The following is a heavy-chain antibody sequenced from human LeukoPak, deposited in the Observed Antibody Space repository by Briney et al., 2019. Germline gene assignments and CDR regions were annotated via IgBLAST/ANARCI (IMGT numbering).Heavy chain of an antibody. V-gene: IGHV4-39*01. CDR2: IYYSGNT. J-gene: IGHJ3*01. CDR1: GGSTSSNNYY. Sequence: PSETLSLTCTVSGGSTSSNNYYWSWIRQPPGKGLEWIGSIYYSGNTYYNPSLKSRVTISVDTSKNQFSLKLTSVTAADTAVYYCAHFKGGSFDFWGQGTMVTVSS. D-gene: IGHD1-26*01. CDR3: AHFKGGSFDF.